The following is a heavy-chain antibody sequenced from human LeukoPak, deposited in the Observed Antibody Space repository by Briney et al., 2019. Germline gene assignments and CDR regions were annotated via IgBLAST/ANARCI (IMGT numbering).Heavy chain of an antibody. CDR1: GGTFSSHA. V-gene: IGHV1-69*05. D-gene: IGHD2-2*01. CDR2: IIPISGTA. Sequence: ASVKVSCKASGGTFSSHAIAWVRQAPGQGPEWMGGIIPISGTANYAQKFQGRVAITTDDSTSTAYMELSSLTSDDTAVYYCARGLQYQLLKALGYYYMDVWGKGTTVTVSS. J-gene: IGHJ6*03. CDR3: ARGLQYQLLKALGYYYMDV.